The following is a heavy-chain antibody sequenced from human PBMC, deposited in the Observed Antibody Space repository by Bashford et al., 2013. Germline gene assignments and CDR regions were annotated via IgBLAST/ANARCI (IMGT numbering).Heavy chain of an antibody. V-gene: IGHV5-51*01. CDR2: IHPADSDT. D-gene: IGHD2-15*01. Sequence: GESLKISCKASGYSFTTYWIGWVRQMPGKGLEWMGIIHPADSDTRYSPSFQGQVTISADKSTNTAYLQWRSLKASDTAIFYCARNTDSYCHGGGCYHLDYWGQGTLVTVSS. CDR3: ARNTDSYCHGGGCYHLDY. J-gene: IGHJ4*02. CDR1: GYSFTTYW.